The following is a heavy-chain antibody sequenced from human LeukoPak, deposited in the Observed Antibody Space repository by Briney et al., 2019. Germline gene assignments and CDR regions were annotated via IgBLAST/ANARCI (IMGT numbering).Heavy chain of an antibody. CDR1: GGSTNSHY. D-gene: IGHD6-13*01. Sequence: SETLSLTCTVSGGSTNSHYWSWIRQPPGKGLEWIGYVFNGGSTNYNPSLKSRVTMSVDTSRDQSSLRLTSVTAADTAIYYCATRPAGSTWYGVFDYWSQGTLVTVSS. J-gene: IGHJ4*02. CDR3: ATRPAGSTWYGVFDY. CDR2: VFNGGST. V-gene: IGHV4-59*11.